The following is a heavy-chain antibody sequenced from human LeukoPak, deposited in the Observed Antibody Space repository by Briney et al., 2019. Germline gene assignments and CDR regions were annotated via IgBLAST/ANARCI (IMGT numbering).Heavy chain of an antibody. D-gene: IGHD6-19*01. CDR2: IRGSGGST. V-gene: IGHV3-23*01. CDR1: GFTFSSYA. Sequence: GGSLRLSCAASGFTFSSYAMSWVRQAPGKGLEWVSTIRGSGGSTFYADSVKGRFTISRDNSKNTLYLQMNRLRAEGTAVYYCAKAPREQWLVPTDWGQGTLVTVSS. CDR3: AKAPREQWLVPTD. J-gene: IGHJ4*02.